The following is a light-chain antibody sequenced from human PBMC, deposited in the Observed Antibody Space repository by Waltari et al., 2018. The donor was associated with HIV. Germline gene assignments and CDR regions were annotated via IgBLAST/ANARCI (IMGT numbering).Light chain of an antibody. J-gene: IGKJ1*01. CDR3: MQSTHWPGT. CDR2: KIS. CDR1: QSLIYTDGNTY. V-gene: IGKV2-30*01. Sequence: EAVLTQSPVSLSVALGRPASISCRSSQSLIYTDGNTYLNWFHQRPCQSPRRLIYKISHRDSGVPDRFSASGSVTEFTLHISRVEAEDVGIFYCMQSTHWPGTFGQGTKVEIQ.